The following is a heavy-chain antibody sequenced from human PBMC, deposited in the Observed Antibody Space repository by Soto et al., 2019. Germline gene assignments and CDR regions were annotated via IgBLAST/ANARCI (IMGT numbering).Heavy chain of an antibody. Sequence: QVQLQESGPGLVKPSGTLSLSCAVSGGSISSSNWWSWVRQPPGKGMEWIGEIYHSGSTNYNPSLKSRVTRSVDKSKNPFSLKLSSVTAADTAVYYCASKGPMVYDYYYGMDVWGQRTTVTVSS. J-gene: IGHJ6*02. V-gene: IGHV4-4*02. D-gene: IGHD2-8*01. CDR3: ASKGPMVYDYYYGMDV. CDR2: IYHSGST. CDR1: GGSISSSNW.